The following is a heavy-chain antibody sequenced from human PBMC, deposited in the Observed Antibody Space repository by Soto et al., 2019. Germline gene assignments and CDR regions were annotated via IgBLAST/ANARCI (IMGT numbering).Heavy chain of an antibody. Sequence: GGSLRLSCAASGFTFSGYWMSWVRQAPGKGLEWVANIKQDGSEKYYVDSVKGRFTISRDNAKNSLYLQMNSLRAEDTAVYYCARLSFYDSAPFDPWGLGTLVTVSS. CDR3: ARLSFYDSAPFDP. J-gene: IGHJ5*02. CDR2: IKQDGSEK. V-gene: IGHV3-7*03. CDR1: GFTFSGYW. D-gene: IGHD3-16*01.